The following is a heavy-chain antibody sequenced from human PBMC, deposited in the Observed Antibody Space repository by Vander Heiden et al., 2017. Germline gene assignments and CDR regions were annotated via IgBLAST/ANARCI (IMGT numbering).Heavy chain of an antibody. D-gene: IGHD1-26*01. J-gene: IGHJ4*02. CDR1: GGSFSGYY. CDR3: ARGRGSVAATIFDY. Sequence: QVQLQQWGAGLLKPSETLSLTCAVYGGSFSGYYWSWIRQPPGKGLEWIGEINHSGSTNYNPSLKSRVTISVDTSKNQFSLKLSSVTAADTAVYYCARGRGSVAATIFDYWGQGTLVTVSS. CDR2: INHSGST. V-gene: IGHV4-34*01.